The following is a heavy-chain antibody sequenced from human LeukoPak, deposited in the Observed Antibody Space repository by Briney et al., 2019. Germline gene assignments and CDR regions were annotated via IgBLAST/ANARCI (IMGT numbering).Heavy chain of an antibody. CDR3: ARGPPYGSRSDYFDY. D-gene: IGHD3-10*01. CDR2: IKKDVGEK. CDR1: GFTVKDNF. V-gene: IGHV3-7*01. Sequence: GGSLRLSCAASGFTVKDNFMSWVRQAPGKGLEWVASIKKDVGEKFYVDSVKGRFTISRDNAKNSLYLHMNSLRVEDTAVYYCARGPPYGSRSDYFDYWGQGTLVTVSS. J-gene: IGHJ4*02.